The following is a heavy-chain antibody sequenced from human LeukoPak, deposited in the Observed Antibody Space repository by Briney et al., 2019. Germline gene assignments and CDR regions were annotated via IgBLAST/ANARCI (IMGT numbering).Heavy chain of an antibody. Sequence: PSETLSLTCTVSGGSLSSYYWSWIRQPPGKGLEWIGYIYYSGSTNYNPSIKSRVTISVNTSKNQFSLKLNSVTAADTAVYYCARGGDSSGWSYLYFDYWGQGTLVTVSS. V-gene: IGHV4-59*01. CDR1: GGSLSSYY. CDR2: IYYSGST. D-gene: IGHD6-19*01. CDR3: ARGGDSSGWSYLYFDY. J-gene: IGHJ4*02.